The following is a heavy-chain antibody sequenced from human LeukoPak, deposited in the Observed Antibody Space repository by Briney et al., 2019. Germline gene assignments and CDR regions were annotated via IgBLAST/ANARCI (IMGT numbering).Heavy chain of an antibody. CDR2: IKSDGSST. D-gene: IGHD3-10*01. CDR1: GFTFSSYW. V-gene: IGHV3-74*01. J-gene: IGHJ5*02. Sequence: GGPLRLSCAAFGFTFSSYWMHWVRQAPGEGLVWVSRIKSDGSSTNYADSVKGRFTISRDNAKNTLYLQMNSLRAEDTAVYYCASTMVRGVPWGQGTLVTVSS. CDR3: ASTMVRGVP.